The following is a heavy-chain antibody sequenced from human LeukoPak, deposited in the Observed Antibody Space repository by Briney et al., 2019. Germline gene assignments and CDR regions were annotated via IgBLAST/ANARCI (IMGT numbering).Heavy chain of an antibody. V-gene: IGHV4-34*12. CDR2: IIHSGST. D-gene: IGHD3-3*01. J-gene: IGHJ6*04. CDR3: ARLPAGLRFLEWLPTLVDV. CDR1: GGSFSGYY. Sequence: SETLSLTCAVYGGSFSGYYWSWIRQPPGKGLEWIGEIIHSGSTNYNPSLKSRVTISVDTSKNQFSLKLSSVTAADTAVYYCARLPAGLRFLEWLPTLVDVWGKGTTVTVSS.